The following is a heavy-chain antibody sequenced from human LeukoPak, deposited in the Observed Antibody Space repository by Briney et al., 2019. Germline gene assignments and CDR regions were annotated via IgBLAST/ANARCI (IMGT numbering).Heavy chain of an antibody. Sequence: PGGSLRLSCAASGFTFSSYSMNWVRQAPGKGLEWVSYISSSSSTIYYADSVEGRFTISRDNAKNSLYLQMNSLRDEDTAVYYCARSPTSAAYYYYGMDVWGQGTTVTVSS. CDR1: GFTFSSYS. CDR2: ISSSSSTI. J-gene: IGHJ6*02. V-gene: IGHV3-48*02. CDR3: ARSPTSAAYYYYGMDV. D-gene: IGHD1-26*01.